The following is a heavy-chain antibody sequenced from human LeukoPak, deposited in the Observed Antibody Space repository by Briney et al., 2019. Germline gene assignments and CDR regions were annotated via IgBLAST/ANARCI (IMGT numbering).Heavy chain of an antibody. CDR1: GFTFSSYA. Sequence: PGRSLRLSCAPSGFTFSSYAMHWVRQAPGKGLEWVAVISYDGSNTYYADSVKGRFTISRDNSKNTLNLQMNSLRAEDTAVYYCARSPAAGQYYGVDVWGQGTAVTVSS. J-gene: IGHJ6*02. V-gene: IGHV3-30-3*01. D-gene: IGHD6-13*01. CDR3: ARSPAAGQYYGVDV. CDR2: ISYDGSNT.